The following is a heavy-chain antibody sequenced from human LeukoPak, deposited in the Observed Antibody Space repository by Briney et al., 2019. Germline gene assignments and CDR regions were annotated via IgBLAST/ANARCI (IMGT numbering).Heavy chain of an antibody. CDR2: FIPIYGSA. CDR3: AGFFYDNSGDAFDI. V-gene: IGHV1-69*01. CDR1: GDSFTFTSHA. J-gene: IGHJ3*02. Sequence: SVKVSCKASGDSFTFTSHAITWARQAPGQGLEWMGGFIPIYGSANYAQKFQGRVTIISDEATRTVYMELSSLRPEDSAVYYCAGFFYDNSGDAFDIWGQGTMVTVSS. D-gene: IGHD3-22*01.